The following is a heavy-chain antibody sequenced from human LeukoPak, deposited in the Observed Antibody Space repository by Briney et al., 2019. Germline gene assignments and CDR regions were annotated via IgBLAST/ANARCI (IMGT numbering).Heavy chain of an antibody. V-gene: IGHV1-8*01. CDR3: AGWLDYYYYYYGMDV. J-gene: IGHJ6*02. Sequence: ASVKVSCKASGYTFTSYDINWVRQATGQGLEWMGWMNPNSGNTGYAQKFQGRVTMTRNTSISTAYMELSSLRSEDTAVYYCAGWLDYYYYYYGMDVWGQGTTVTVSS. CDR1: GYTFTSYD. D-gene: IGHD5-18*01. CDR2: MNPNSGNT.